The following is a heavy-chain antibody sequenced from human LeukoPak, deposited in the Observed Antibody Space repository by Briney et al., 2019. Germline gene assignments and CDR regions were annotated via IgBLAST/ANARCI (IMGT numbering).Heavy chain of an antibody. CDR2: IRNDGSNS. CDR3: SKDINSHCRGDCSDY. CDR1: GFTFSKHG. J-gene: IGHJ4*02. Sequence: PGGSLRLSCAASGFTFSKHGMHWVRQAPGKGLEWVAFIRNDGSNSNYVDSVKGRFTISRDNSKNTVDLQMNSLRAEDTAIYYCSKDINSHCRGDCSDYWGQGTLVIVSS. D-gene: IGHD2-15*01. V-gene: IGHV3-30*02.